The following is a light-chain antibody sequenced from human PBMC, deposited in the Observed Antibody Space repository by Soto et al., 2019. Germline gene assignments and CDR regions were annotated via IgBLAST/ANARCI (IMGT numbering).Light chain of an antibody. CDR1: SGHSSYA. CDR3: QTWGTGPWV. CDR2: LNSAGSH. V-gene: IGLV4-69*01. J-gene: IGLJ3*02. Sequence: QPVLTQSPSASASLGASVKLTCTLSSGHSSYAIAWHQQQPEKGPRYLMKLNSAGSHSKGDGIPDRFSGSSSGAERYLTISGLQSEDEADYYCQTWGTGPWVFGGGTKLTVL.